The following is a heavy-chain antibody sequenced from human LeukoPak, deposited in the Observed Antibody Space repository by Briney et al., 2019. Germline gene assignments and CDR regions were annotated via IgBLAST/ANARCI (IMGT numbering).Heavy chain of an antibody. V-gene: IGHV3-30-3*01. Sequence: GRSLRLSCAASGFTFSSYAMHWVRQAPGKGLEWVAVISYDGSNKYYADSVKGRFTISRDNSKNTLYLQMNSLRAEDMAVYYCARDLGPGIAAYRPGYWGQGTLVTVSS. CDR3: ARDLGPGIAAYRPGY. CDR1: GFTFSSYA. J-gene: IGHJ4*02. D-gene: IGHD6-13*01. CDR2: ISYDGSNK.